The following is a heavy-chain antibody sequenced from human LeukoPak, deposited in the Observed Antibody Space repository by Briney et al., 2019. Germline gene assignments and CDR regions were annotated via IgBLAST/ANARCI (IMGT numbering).Heavy chain of an antibody. J-gene: IGHJ1*01. V-gene: IGHV3-30*03. Sequence: GRSLRLSCAVSGFSFSDYGLHWVRQAPGKGLEWMTVISSDGSNTYYADSVKGRFSISRDNSKDTLYLQMDSLRPEDTAVYYCATRIRGLREYFQYWGEGTLVTVSS. CDR1: GFSFSDYG. CDR3: ATRIRGLREYFQY. D-gene: IGHD3-10*01. CDR2: ISSDGSNT.